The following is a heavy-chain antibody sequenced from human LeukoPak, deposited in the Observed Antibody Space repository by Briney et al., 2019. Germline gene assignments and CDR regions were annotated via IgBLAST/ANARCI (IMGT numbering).Heavy chain of an antibody. D-gene: IGHD1-26*01. CDR3: AKDGKSDLLPY. CDR2: ISGNAKNA. CDR1: GFTFSSYS. V-gene: IGHV3-23*01. Sequence: GGSPRLSCAASGFTFSSYSMSWVRQAPGKGLEWVSLISGNAKNAYYADSVKGRFTISRDNSKNTLYLQMNSLRVEDTAVYYCAKDGKSDLLPYWGQGTLVTVSS. J-gene: IGHJ4*02.